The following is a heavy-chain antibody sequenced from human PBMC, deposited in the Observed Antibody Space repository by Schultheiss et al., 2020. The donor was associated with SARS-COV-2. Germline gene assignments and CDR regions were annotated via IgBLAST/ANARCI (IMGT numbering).Heavy chain of an antibody. CDR3: ARGAYGSRRKYYFDY. CDR2: IHRSVNT. Sequence: SETLSLTCAVSGYSITSNYYWGWIRQSPGKGLEWIAAIHRSVNTYYNPSLKSRVTISVDTSKNQFSLKLSSVTAADTAVYYCARGAYGSRRKYYFDYWGQGTLVTVSS. V-gene: IGHV4-38-2*01. J-gene: IGHJ4*02. CDR1: GYSITSNYY. D-gene: IGHD3-10*01.